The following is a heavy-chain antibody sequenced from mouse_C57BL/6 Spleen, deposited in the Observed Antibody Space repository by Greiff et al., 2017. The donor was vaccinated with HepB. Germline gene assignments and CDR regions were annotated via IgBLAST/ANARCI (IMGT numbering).Heavy chain of an antibody. V-gene: IGHV5-17*01. D-gene: IGHD2-4*01. J-gene: IGHJ3*01. CDR1: GFTFSDYG. CDR2: ISSGSNTI. Sequence: EVKVVESGGGLVKPGGSLKLSCAASGFTFSDYGMHWVRQAPEKGLEWVAYISSGSNTIYYADTVKGRFTIARDNAKNTRFLQMTRLRSEDTAMYYCASDSFLAYWGQGTLVTVSA. CDR3: ASDSFLAY.